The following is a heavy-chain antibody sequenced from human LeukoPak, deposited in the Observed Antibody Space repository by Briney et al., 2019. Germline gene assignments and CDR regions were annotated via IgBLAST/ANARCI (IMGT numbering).Heavy chain of an antibody. CDR2: ISANNYNT. V-gene: IGHV1-18*04. CDR3: ARAPRGYNKEWDFDY. J-gene: IGHJ4*02. CDR1: GYTFSNYG. Sequence: ASVKVSCKTSGYTFSNYGVTWVRQVPGQGLEWMGWISANNYNTKYEQRFQDRVTMTVDRSTDTAYMELNSLRSDDTAVYYCARAPRGYNKEWDFDYWGQGTLITVSS. D-gene: IGHD5-24*01.